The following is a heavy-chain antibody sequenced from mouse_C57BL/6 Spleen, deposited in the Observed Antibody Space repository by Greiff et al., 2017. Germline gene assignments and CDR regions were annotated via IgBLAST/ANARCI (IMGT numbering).Heavy chain of an antibody. Sequence: EVQRVESGPGLVKPSQSLSLTCSVTGYSITSGYYWNWIRQFPGNKLEWMGYISYAGSTNYNPSLKNRISITRDTSKNQFFLKLNSVTTEDTATYYCASDDDYDPRAYWGQGTLVTVSA. CDR1: GYSITSGYY. CDR2: ISYAGST. J-gene: IGHJ3*01. CDR3: ASDDDYDPRAY. V-gene: IGHV3-6*01. D-gene: IGHD2-4*01.